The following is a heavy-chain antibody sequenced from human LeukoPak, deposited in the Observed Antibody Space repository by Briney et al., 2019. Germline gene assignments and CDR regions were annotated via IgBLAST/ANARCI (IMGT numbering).Heavy chain of an antibody. CDR3: AKGPFCSGGSCYSGFYY. CDR2: ISGSGDSQ. Sequence: GGSLRLSCAAIGFAFSSYAMSWVRQAPGKGLEGVSGISGSGDSQNYEESVKGRLTISKDNYKNTMYLQMNSLRAEDTAVYYCAKGPFCSGGSCYSGFYYWGQGTLVTVSS. V-gene: IGHV3-23*01. CDR1: GFAFSSYA. J-gene: IGHJ4*02. D-gene: IGHD2-15*01.